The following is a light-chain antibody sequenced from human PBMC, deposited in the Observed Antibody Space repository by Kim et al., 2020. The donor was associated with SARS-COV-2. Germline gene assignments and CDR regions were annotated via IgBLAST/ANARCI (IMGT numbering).Light chain of an antibody. V-gene: IGKV1-5*01. CDR1: QTGGSW. Sequence: SASGGDRVTITCRASQTGGSWLAWYQQKPGKAPKLLIYDASSLESGVPSRFSGSRSGTEFTLTISSLQPDDFATYYCQQYNTYPSFGQGTRLEIK. CDR3: QQYNTYPS. CDR2: DAS. J-gene: IGKJ5*01.